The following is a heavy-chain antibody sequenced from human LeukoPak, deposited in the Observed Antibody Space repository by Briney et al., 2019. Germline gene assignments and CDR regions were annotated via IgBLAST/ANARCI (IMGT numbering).Heavy chain of an antibody. CDR1: GFTFSSYG. V-gene: IGHV3-30*02. J-gene: IGHJ4*02. Sequence: PGGSLRLSCAASGFTFSSYGMHWVRQAPGKGLEWVAFIRYDGSNKYYADSVKGRFTISRDNSKNTLYLQMNSLRAEDTTVYYCASRGGTAMVIVDYWGQGTLVTVSS. CDR3: ASRGGTAMVIVDY. CDR2: IRYDGSNK. D-gene: IGHD5-18*01.